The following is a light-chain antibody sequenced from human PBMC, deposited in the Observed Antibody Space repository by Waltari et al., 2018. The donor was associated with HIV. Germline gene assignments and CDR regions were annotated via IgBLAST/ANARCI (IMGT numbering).Light chain of an antibody. J-gene: IGLJ2*01. CDR3: HSRASSGNHVV. V-gene: IGLV3-19*01. CDR2: DKN. Sequence: SSELTQDPAVSVALGQTVRITCEGDSLRNMYATGSQQKPGQAPVLVLFDKNIRPAGIPDRFSGSSSGNTASWTIPGTQAEDESDYYCHSRASSGNHVVFGGGTKLTVL. CDR1: SLRNMY.